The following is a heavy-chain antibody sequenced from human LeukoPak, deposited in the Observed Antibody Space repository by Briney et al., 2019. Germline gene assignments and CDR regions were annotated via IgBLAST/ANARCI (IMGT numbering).Heavy chain of an antibody. CDR3: ARDPPDY. V-gene: IGHV3-48*03. CDR2: ILNRGTTT. J-gene: IGHJ4*02. Sequence: GGSLRLSCAASGFTFSSYEMNWVRQAPGKGLEWVSYILNRGTTTYYADSVKGRFTISRDNAKNSLYLQMNSLRAEDTGVYYCARDPPDYWGQGILVTVSS. CDR1: GFTFSSYE.